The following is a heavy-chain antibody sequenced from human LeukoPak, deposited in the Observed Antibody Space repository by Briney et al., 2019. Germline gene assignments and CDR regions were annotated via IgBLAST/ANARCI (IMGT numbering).Heavy chain of an antibody. J-gene: IGHJ4*02. CDR2: IIPILGTA. V-gene: IGHV1-69*13. Sequence: ASVKVSCKASGGTFSSYAINWVRQAPGQGLEWMGGIIPILGTANYAQQFQDRVTITAGESTSTAYMELSSLRSEDTAIYYCASRLYCSNTRCRNFPFAYWGQGTLVTVSS. D-gene: IGHD2-2*01. CDR1: GGTFSSYA. CDR3: ASRLYCSNTRCRNFPFAY.